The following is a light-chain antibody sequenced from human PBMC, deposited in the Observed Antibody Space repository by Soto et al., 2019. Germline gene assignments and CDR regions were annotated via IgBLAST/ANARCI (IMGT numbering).Light chain of an antibody. CDR3: QQYGNSRGT. J-gene: IGKJ1*01. Sequence: IVLTQSPGTLSLSPGERATLSCRASQTGSNSYLAWYQQKSGQAPRLLIYGASSRATGIPDRFSGSGSGTDFTLTISGLEPEDFAVYYCQQYGNSRGTFGQGTKVDI. CDR1: QTGSNSY. CDR2: GAS. V-gene: IGKV3-20*01.